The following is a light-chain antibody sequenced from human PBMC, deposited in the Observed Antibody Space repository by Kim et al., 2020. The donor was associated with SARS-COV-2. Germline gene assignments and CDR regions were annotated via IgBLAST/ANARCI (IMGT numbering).Light chain of an antibody. Sequence: QGKKARINWGGNNIGSKSVHRYQQKPGQAPVLVIYYDSDRPSGIPERFSGPNSGNTATLTISRVEAGDEADYYCQVWDSSSDHPVFGGGTKLTVL. CDR2: YDS. CDR3: QVWDSSSDHPV. J-gene: IGLJ3*02. V-gene: IGLV3-21*04. CDR1: NIGSKS.